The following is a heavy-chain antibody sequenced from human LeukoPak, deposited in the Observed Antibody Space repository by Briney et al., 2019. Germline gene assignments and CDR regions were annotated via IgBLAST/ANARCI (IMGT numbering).Heavy chain of an antibody. Sequence: GGSRRLSCAASGFTFSSYEMNWVRQAPGKGLEWVSYIRSSGSTIYYADSVKGRFTISRDNAKNSLYLQMNSLRAEDTAVYYCARRGYRGYDFDYWGQGTLVTVSS. CDR2: IRSSGSTI. J-gene: IGHJ4*02. V-gene: IGHV3-48*03. D-gene: IGHD5-12*01. CDR3: ARRGYRGYDFDY. CDR1: GFTFSSYE.